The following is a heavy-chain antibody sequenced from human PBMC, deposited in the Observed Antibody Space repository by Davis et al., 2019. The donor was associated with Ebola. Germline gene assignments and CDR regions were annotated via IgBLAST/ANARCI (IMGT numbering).Heavy chain of an antibody. CDR3: ARSSFWSGEFDY. CDR1: GFTFSSYW. D-gene: IGHD3-3*01. CDR2: IKQDGSEK. Sequence: GESLKISCAASGFTFSSYWMSWVRQAPGKGLEWVANIKQDGSEKYYVDSVKGRFTIPRDNAKNSLYLQMNSLRAEDTAVYYCARSSFWSGEFDYWGQGTLVTVSS. J-gene: IGHJ4*02. V-gene: IGHV3-7*01.